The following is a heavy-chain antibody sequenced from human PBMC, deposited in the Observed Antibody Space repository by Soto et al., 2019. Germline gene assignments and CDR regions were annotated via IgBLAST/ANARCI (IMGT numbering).Heavy chain of an antibody. J-gene: IGHJ4*02. D-gene: IGHD7-27*01. CDR2: INTGNGDT. CDR3: ARGLTRLDY. Sequence: QVQLVQSGPEVKQPGASVRISSQASGYSFTHFEMHWVRQAPGQRLEWMGWINTGNGDTKYSQKFQGRVTFTRDTSASTAYLDLDGLTSDDTSFYFCARGLTRLDYWGQGTLVTVSS. CDR1: GYSFTHFE. V-gene: IGHV1-3*04.